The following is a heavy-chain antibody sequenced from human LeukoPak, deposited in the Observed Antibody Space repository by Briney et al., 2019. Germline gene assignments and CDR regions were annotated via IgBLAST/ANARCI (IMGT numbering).Heavy chain of an antibody. V-gene: IGHV3-23*01. D-gene: IGHD1-26*01. CDR2: ISGGGDDT. CDR1: GFTFSNYA. Sequence: GGSLRLSCASSGFTFSNYAMSWVRQAPGKGLEWVSTISGGGDDTYYADSVKGRFTISRDNSKNTLYLQMNSQRAEDTALYYCAKDHGGSYYSSEDWFDPWGQGTLVTVSS. CDR3: AKDHGGSYYSSEDWFDP. J-gene: IGHJ5*02.